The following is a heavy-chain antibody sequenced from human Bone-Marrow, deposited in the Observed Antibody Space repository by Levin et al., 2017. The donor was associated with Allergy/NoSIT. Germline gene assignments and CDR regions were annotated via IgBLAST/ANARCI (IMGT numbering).Heavy chain of an antibody. CDR2: MNPNSGNT. V-gene: IGHV1-8*01. D-gene: IGHD2-15*01. Sequence: ASVKVSCKASGYTFTSYDINWVRQATGQGLEWMGWMNPNSGNTGYAQKFQGRVTMTRNTSISTAYMELSSLRSEDTAVYYCARSPSGVAARRGSNWFDPWGQGTLVTVSS. CDR3: ARSPSGVAARRGSNWFDP. CDR1: GYTFTSYD. J-gene: IGHJ5*02.